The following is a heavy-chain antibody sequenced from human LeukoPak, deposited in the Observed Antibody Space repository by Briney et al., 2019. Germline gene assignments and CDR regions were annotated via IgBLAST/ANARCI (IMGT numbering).Heavy chain of an antibody. J-gene: IGHJ6*02. CDR1: GGSISSYY. V-gene: IGHV4-59*01. D-gene: IGHD3-3*01. CDR2: IYYSGST. Sequence: ETLSLTCTVSGGSISSYYWSWIRQPPGKGLEWIGYIYYSGSTNYNPSLKSRVTISVDTSKNQFSLKLSSVTAADTAVYYCAREVLYHKNLDVWGQGTTVTVSS. CDR3: AREVLYHKNLDV.